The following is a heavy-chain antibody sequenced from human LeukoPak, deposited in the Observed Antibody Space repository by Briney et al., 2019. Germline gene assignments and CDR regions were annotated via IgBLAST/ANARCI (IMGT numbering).Heavy chain of an antibody. CDR3: AKTASTVIPIHYYYYYYMDV. J-gene: IGHJ6*03. D-gene: IGHD4-11*01. Sequence: GGSLRLSCAASGFTFSSYAMSWVRQAPGKGLEWVSAISGSGGSTYYADSVKGRFTISRDNSENTLYLQMNSLRAEDTAVYYCAKTASTVIPIHYYYYYYMDVWGKGITVTVSS. V-gene: IGHV3-23*01. CDR2: ISGSGGST. CDR1: GFTFSSYA.